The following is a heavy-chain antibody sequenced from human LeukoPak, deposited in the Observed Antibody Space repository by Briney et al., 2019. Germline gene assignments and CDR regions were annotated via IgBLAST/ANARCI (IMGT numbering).Heavy chain of an antibody. Sequence: GSLRLSCAASGFTFSGSAMHWVRQASGKGLEWVGRIRSKANSYATAYAASVKGRFTISRDDSKNTAYLQMNSLKTEDTAVYYCTRHGYGDGPPWGQGTLVTVSS. CDR1: GFTFSGSA. J-gene: IGHJ5*02. CDR3: TRHGYGDGPP. CDR2: IRSKANSYAT. D-gene: IGHD4-17*01. V-gene: IGHV3-73*01.